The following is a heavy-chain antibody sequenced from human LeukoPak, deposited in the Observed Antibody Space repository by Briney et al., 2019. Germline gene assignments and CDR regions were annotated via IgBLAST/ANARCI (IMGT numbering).Heavy chain of an antibody. V-gene: IGHV4-59*01. CDR2: IYNSGIT. CDR3: AGRLWRRDGYNLSAFDI. J-gene: IGHJ3*02. CDR1: GGSISGYY. D-gene: IGHD5-24*01. Sequence: SETLSLTCTVSGGSISGYYWTWIRQLPGKGLEWIGYIYNSGITNYNPSLKSRVTISVDTSKNQFSLKLSSVTAADTAVYYCAGRLWRRDGYNLSAFDIWGQGTMVTVSS.